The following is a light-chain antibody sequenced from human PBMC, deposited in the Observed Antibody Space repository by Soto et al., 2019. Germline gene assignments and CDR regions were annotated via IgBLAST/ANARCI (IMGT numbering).Light chain of an antibody. CDR2: EVS. CDR3: SSYAGSSTWVV. J-gene: IGLJ2*01. CDR1: SSDVGGYNY. Sequence: QSALTQPPSASGSPGQSVTISCTGTSSDVGGYNYVSWYQQHPGKAPKLMIYEVSKRPSGVPDRFSGSKSGNTASLTVSGLQTEDEADYYCSSYAGSSTWVVFGGGTKLTVL. V-gene: IGLV2-8*01.